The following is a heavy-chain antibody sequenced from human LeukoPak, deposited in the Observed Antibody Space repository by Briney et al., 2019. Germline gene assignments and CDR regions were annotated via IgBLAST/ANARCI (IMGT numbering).Heavy chain of an antibody. CDR2: ISGSGGRT. CDR3: AKDHEASAY. D-gene: IGHD1-26*01. J-gene: IGHJ4*02. CDR1: GFTFSSYA. V-gene: IGHV3-23*01. Sequence: GGSLSLSCAASGFTFSSYAMSWVRQAPRQGLELVSAISGSGGRTYYADSAKDRLTISRDNSTETLFLQMNSLRADATPAYYFAKDHEASAYWGQGTLVTVSS.